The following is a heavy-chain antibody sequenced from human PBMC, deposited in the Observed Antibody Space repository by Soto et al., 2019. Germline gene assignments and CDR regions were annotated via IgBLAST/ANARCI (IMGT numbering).Heavy chain of an antibody. CDR1: GYTFTSYG. CDR2: ISAYNGNT. Sequence: QVQLVQSGAEVKKPGASVKVSCKASGYTFTSYGISWVRQAPGQGLEWMGWISAYNGNTNYAQKLQGRVTMTTDTATSTAYMELRSLRSDDTAVYYCARDCSGGSCYSNPHDYYYYGMDVWGQGTTVTVSS. D-gene: IGHD2-15*01. V-gene: IGHV1-18*04. CDR3: ARDCSGGSCYSNPHDYYYYGMDV. J-gene: IGHJ6*02.